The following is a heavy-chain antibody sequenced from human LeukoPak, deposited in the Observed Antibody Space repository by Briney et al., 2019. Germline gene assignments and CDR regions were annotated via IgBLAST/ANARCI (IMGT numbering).Heavy chain of an antibody. Sequence: GGSLRLSCAASGFTFSSYAMGWVRQAPGKGLEWVSAISGSGGSTYYADSVKGRFTISRDNSKNTLYLRMNSLRAEDTAVYYCAKGLVYGDDYWGQGTLVTVSS. D-gene: IGHD4-17*01. CDR2: ISGSGGST. J-gene: IGHJ4*02. V-gene: IGHV3-23*01. CDR1: GFTFSSYA. CDR3: AKGLVYGDDY.